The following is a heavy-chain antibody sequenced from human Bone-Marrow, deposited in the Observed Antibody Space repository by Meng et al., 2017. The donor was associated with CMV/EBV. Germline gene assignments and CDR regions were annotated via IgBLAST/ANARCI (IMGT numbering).Heavy chain of an antibody. CDR1: GFTFSSYS. J-gene: IGHJ6*02. CDR2: ISSSSSYI. CDR3: ARDLSVLGPRYYYGMDV. V-gene: IGHV3-21*01. D-gene: IGHD3-16*01. Sequence: GESLMISWAASGFTFSSYSMNWVRQAPGKGLEWVSSISSSSSYIYYANSVKGRLTISRDNDKNSLYLQMNSLRAEDTAVYYCARDLSVLGPRYYYGMDVWGQGTTVTVSS.